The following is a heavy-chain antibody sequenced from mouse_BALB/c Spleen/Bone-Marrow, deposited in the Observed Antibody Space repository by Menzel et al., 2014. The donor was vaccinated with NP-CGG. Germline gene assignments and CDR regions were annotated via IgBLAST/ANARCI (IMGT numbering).Heavy chain of an antibody. D-gene: IGHD2-10*01. Sequence: EVQLQQSGPELVKPGASVKISCKASGYTFTDYNIHWVKQSHGKSLEWIGYIYPYNGGTAYNQKFKSKATLTVDNSSSTAYMELRSLTSEDSAVYYCARGRAYYVNYGFAYWGQGTLVTASA. J-gene: IGHJ3*01. V-gene: IGHV1S29*02. CDR2: IYPYNGGT. CDR3: ARGRAYYVNYGFAY. CDR1: GYTFTDYN.